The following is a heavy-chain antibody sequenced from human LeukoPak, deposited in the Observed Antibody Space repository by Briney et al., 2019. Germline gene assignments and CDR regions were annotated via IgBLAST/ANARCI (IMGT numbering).Heavy chain of an antibody. V-gene: IGHV4-34*09. CDR2: IYYSGST. D-gene: IGHD3-9*01. Sequence: SETLSLTCAVYGGSFSGYYWSWIRQPPGNGLEWIGYIYYSGSTYYNPSLKSRVTISVDTSKNQFSLKLSSVTAADTAVYYCASSYYDILTGYYSFDYWGQGTLVTVSS. CDR1: GGSFSGYY. J-gene: IGHJ4*02. CDR3: ASSYYDILTGYYSFDY.